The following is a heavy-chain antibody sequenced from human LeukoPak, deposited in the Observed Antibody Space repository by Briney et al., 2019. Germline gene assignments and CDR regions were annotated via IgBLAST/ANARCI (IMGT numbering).Heavy chain of an antibody. V-gene: IGHV3-30*02. CDR1: GFTFRSYG. CDR2: IRYDEKNK. Sequence: PGGSLRLSCAASGFTFRSYGMHWVRQAPGKGLEWVAFIRYDEKNKDYADSVKGRFTISRDNFKNTLSLQMNSLRAEDTAVYYCAKDGLEWDPEGGFYFGYWGQGTLVTVSS. J-gene: IGHJ4*02. CDR3: AKDGLEWDPEGGFYFGY. D-gene: IGHD3-3*01.